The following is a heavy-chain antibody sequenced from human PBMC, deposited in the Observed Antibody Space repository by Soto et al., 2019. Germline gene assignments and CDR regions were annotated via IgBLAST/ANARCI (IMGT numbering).Heavy chain of an antibody. V-gene: IGHV3-66*01. Sequence: GGSLRLSCAASGFTVSSHYMSWVRQAPGKGLEWVSVIYSGGSTYYAKSVTGRFIISRDNSKSTVYLQMNSLRAEDAAVYYCARDRTISDYRSSGALGLWGQGTLVTVSS. CDR3: ARDRTISDYRSSGALGL. CDR2: IYSGGST. J-gene: IGHJ4*02. D-gene: IGHD6-6*01. CDR1: GFTVSSHY.